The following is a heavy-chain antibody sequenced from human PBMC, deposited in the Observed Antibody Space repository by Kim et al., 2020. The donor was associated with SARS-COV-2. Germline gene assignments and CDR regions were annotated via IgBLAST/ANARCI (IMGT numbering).Heavy chain of an antibody. CDR2: IYPGDSDT. V-gene: IGHV5-51*01. CDR1: GYSFTSYW. Sequence: GESLKISCKGSGYSFTSYWIAWVRQTPGKGPEWMGIIYPGDSDTTYSPSFQGQVTISADKSITTAYLQWSTLKASDTAMYYCARGRVYCTSITSCYVDYW. J-gene: IGHJ4*01. CDR3: ARGRVYCTSITSCYVDY. D-gene: IGHD2-2*01.